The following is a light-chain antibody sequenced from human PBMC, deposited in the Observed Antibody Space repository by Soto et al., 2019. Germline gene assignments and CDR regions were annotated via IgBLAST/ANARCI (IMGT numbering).Light chain of an antibody. CDR3: QQYNSYSQT. Sequence: DIQMTQSPSTLSASVGDRVTITCRASQSISSWLAWYQQKPGKAPKLLIYKASSLESGVPSRSNGSGSGTEFTLTISSLQPDDFATYYCQQYNSYSQTFGQGTKVDIK. V-gene: IGKV1-5*03. J-gene: IGKJ1*01. CDR1: QSISSW. CDR2: KAS.